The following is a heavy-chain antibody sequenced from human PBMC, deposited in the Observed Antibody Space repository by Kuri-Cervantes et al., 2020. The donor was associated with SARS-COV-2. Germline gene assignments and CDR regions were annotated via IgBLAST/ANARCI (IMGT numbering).Heavy chain of an antibody. Sequence: GESLKIPCKGFGFRFTTYWIGWVRQMPGKGLEWMGIIYPGDSDTRYSPSFQGQVTISADKSISTAYLQWSSLKASDTAMYYCARSFEDGMTTYDYWGQGTLVTVSS. CDR2: IYPGDSDT. D-gene: IGHD2/OR15-2a*01. J-gene: IGHJ4*02. CDR1: GFRFTTYW. V-gene: IGHV5-51*01. CDR3: ARSFEDGMTTYDY.